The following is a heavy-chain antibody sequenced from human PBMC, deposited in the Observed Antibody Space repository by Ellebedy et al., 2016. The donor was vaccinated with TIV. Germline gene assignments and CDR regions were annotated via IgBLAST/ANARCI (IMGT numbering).Heavy chain of an antibody. V-gene: IGHV3-7*03. CDR3: ARGSQYCGGDCYADY. D-gene: IGHD2-21*02. CDR1: GFTFSSYW. Sequence: GESLKISCAASGFTFSSYWMSWVRQAPGKGLEWVANIKQDGSKRFYVDSVKGRITISRDNAKNSLYLQMNNLRAEDTAVYYCARGSQYCGGDCYADYWGQGTLVTVSS. CDR2: IKQDGSKR. J-gene: IGHJ4*02.